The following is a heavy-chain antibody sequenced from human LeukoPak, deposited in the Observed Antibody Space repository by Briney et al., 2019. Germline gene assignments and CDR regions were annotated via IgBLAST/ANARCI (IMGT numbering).Heavy chain of an antibody. CDR1: GGSISSYY. D-gene: IGHD2-2*02. Sequence: PSETLSLTCTVSGGSISSYYWSWIRQPAGKGLEWIGRIYTSGSTNYNPSLKSRVTMSVDTSKNQFSLKLSSVTAADTAVYYCAIIHCSSTSCYTGNWFDPWGQGTLVTVS. V-gene: IGHV4-4*07. CDR2: IYTSGST. J-gene: IGHJ5*02. CDR3: AIIHCSSTSCYTGNWFDP.